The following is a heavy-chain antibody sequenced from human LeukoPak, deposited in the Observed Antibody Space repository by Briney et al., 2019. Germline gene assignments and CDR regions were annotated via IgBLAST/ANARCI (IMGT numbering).Heavy chain of an antibody. CDR3: ARGLIQAVAGPYYYYYYMDV. CDR1: GYTFTGYY. V-gene: IGHV1-8*02. D-gene: IGHD6-19*01. J-gene: IGHJ6*03. Sequence: GASVKVSCKASGYTFTGYYMHWVRQAPGQGLEWMGWMNPNSGNTGYAQKFQGGVTMTRNTSISTAYMELSSLRSEDTAVYYCARGLIQAVAGPYYYYYYMDVWGKGTTVTISS. CDR2: MNPNSGNT.